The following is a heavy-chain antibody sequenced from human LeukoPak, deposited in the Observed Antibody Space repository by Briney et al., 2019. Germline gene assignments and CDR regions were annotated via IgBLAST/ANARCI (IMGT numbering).Heavy chain of an antibody. CDR1: GYTFTGYY. CDR3: AREYYYDSSGYYYEIYYYGMDV. Sequence: ASVKVSCKASGYTFTGYYMHWVRQAPGQGLEWMGRINPNSGGTNYAQKFQGRVTMTRDTSISTAYMELGRLRSDDTAVYYCAREYYYDSSGYYYEIYYYGMDVWGQGTTVTVSS. D-gene: IGHD3-22*01. V-gene: IGHV1-2*06. J-gene: IGHJ6*02. CDR2: INPNSGGT.